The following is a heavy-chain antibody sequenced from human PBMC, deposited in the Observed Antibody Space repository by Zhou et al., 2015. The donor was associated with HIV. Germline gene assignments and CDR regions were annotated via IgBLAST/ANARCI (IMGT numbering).Heavy chain of an antibody. CDR3: ARDQLSFPERYCSGGSCYSGVYYYGMDV. V-gene: IGHV1-69*12. J-gene: IGHJ6*02. D-gene: IGHD2-15*01. CDR2: IIPIFGTA. Sequence: QVQLVQSGAEVKKPGSSVKVSCKASGGTFSSYAISWVRQAPGQGLEWMGGIIPIFGTANYAQKFQGRVTITADESTSTAYMELSSLRSEDTAVYYCARDQLSFPERYCSGGSCYSGVYYYGMDVWDQGP. CDR1: GGTFSSYA.